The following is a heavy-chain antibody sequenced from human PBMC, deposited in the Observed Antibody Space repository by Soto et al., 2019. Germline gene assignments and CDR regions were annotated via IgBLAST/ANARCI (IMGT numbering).Heavy chain of an antibody. D-gene: IGHD3-3*01. J-gene: IGHJ4*01. V-gene: IGHV3-7*05. Sequence: EVQLVESGGGLVQPGGSLRLSCAASGFTFSSYWMSWVRQAPGKGLEWVANIKQDGSEKYYVDSVKGRFTISRDNAKNSLYLQMNSLRAEDTAVYYCASSYYDFWCGYRIFDYWGQGTLVTVSS. CDR1: GFTFSSYW. CDR2: IKQDGSEK. CDR3: ASSYYDFWCGYRIFDY.